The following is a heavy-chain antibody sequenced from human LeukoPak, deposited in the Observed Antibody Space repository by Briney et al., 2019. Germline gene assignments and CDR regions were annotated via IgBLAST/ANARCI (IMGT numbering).Heavy chain of an antibody. V-gene: IGHV3-23*01. D-gene: IGHD3-10*01. CDR2: ISGSGAST. J-gene: IGHJ4*02. Sequence: GGSLRLSCAASGFTFNNYVMSWVRQAPGKGLEWVSGISGSGASTYYADSVKGRLTISRDNSKITLYLQMNSLTAEDTATYYCARGYMVRGVIITFDYWGQGTLVTVSS. CDR3: ARGYMVRGVIITFDY. CDR1: GFTFNNYV.